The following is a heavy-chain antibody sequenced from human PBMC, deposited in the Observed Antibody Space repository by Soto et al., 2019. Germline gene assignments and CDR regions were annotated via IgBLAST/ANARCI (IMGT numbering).Heavy chain of an antibody. CDR1: GGSISNYY. CDR3: ARGGQDFWSGPFDY. Sequence: SETLSLTCTVSGGSISNYYCNWIRQPAGKGLEWIGRIDTSGSTNYNPSLKSRVTMSVDTSKQEFSLKVNSVTAAATALYYCARGGQDFWSGPFDYWGRGALVTVSS. D-gene: IGHD3-3*01. CDR2: IDTSGST. J-gene: IGHJ4*02. V-gene: IGHV4-4*07.